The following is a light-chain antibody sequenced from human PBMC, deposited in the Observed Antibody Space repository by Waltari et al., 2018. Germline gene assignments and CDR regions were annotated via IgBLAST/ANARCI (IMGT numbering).Light chain of an antibody. CDR3: ASYTSSDSFVV. V-gene: IGLV2-23*02. CDR1: SSDVGGYNF. CDR2: EIS. Sequence: SALTQPASVSASPGQSITISCTGTSSDVGGYNFVSWYQQHPGKAPQVIIFEISKRPSGVSNRFSGSKSGNTASLTISGLQAEDEANYVCASYTSSDSFVVFGGGTKLTVL. J-gene: IGLJ2*01.